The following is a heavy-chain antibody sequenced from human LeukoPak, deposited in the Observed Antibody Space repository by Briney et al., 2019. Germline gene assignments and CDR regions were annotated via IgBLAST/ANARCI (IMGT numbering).Heavy chain of an antibody. D-gene: IGHD2-15*01. CDR1: GGSISGYY. J-gene: IGHJ4*02. CDR3: ARSDVGHFDY. Sequence: SETLSLTCTVSGGSISGYYWSWIRQPPGKGLEWIGEINHSGSTNYNPSLKSRVTISVDTSKNQFSLKLSSVTAADTAVYYCARSDVGHFDYWGQGTLVTVSS. CDR2: INHSGST. V-gene: IGHV4-34*01.